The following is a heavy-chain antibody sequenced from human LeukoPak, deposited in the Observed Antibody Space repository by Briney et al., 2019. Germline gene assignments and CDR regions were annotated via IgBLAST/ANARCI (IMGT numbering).Heavy chain of an antibody. V-gene: IGHV4-34*01. Sequence: SETLSLTCAVYGGSFSGYYWSWLRQPPGKGLEWIGEINHSGSTNYNPSLKSRVTISVDTSKNQFSLKLSSVTAADTAVYYCARLLRYFPRFDPWGQGTLVTVSS. CDR3: ARLLRYFPRFDP. CDR2: INHSGST. D-gene: IGHD3-9*01. CDR1: GGSFSGYY. J-gene: IGHJ5*02.